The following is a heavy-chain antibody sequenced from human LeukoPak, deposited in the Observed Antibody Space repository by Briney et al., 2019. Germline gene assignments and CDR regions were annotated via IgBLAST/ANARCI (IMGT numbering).Heavy chain of an antibody. J-gene: IGHJ4*02. V-gene: IGHV3-23*01. D-gene: IGHD6-13*01. CDR2: ISGSGGST. Sequence: GGSLRLSCAASGFTFSSYAMSWVRQAPGKGLEWVSAISGSGGSTYYADSVKGRFTISRDNSKNTLYLQMNSLRAKDTAVYYCASPIAAASIYYFDYWGQGTLVTVSS. CDR1: GFTFSSYA. CDR3: ASPIAAASIYYFDY.